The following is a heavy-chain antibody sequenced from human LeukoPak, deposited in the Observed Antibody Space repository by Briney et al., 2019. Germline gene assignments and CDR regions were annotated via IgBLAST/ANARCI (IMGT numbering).Heavy chain of an antibody. Sequence: ASVKVSCKASGYTFTDYGISWVRQAPGQGLEWMGWISAYNGNTNYAQNVQGRVTMTTDTSTSTAYMELRSLRSDDTAVYYCARDCRSTNCYKVFDYWGQGIPVTVSS. V-gene: IGHV1-18*01. J-gene: IGHJ4*02. CDR2: ISAYNGNT. D-gene: IGHD2-2*02. CDR3: ARDCRSTNCYKVFDY. CDR1: GYTFTDYG.